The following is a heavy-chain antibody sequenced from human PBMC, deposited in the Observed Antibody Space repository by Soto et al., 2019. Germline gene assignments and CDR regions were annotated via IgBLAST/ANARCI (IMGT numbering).Heavy chain of an antibody. Sequence: QLQLQESGPGLVKPSETLSLTCTVSGGSISSSSYYWGWIRQPPGKGLEWIGSFYYSGSTFYNPSLKSRVTIPVDTSKNQFSLNLSSVTASDTAVYYCARAYGATLLDYWGQGTLVTVSS. CDR2: FYYSGST. CDR1: GGSISSSSYY. D-gene: IGHD4-17*01. J-gene: IGHJ4*02. CDR3: ARAYGATLLDY. V-gene: IGHV4-39*01.